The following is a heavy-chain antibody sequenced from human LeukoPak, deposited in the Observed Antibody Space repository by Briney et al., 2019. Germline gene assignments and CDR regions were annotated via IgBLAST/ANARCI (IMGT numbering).Heavy chain of an antibody. CDR3: LRDHYDILTGYYGLYYFDY. V-gene: IGHV3-23*01. Sequence: GGSLRLSCAASGFTFSSYAMSWVRQAPGKGLEWVSAISGSGGSTHYADSVKGRFTISRDNSKNTLYLQMNSLRAEDTAVYYCLRDHYDILTGYYGLYYFDYWGQGTLVTVSS. CDR2: ISGSGGST. CDR1: GFTFSSYA. D-gene: IGHD3-9*01. J-gene: IGHJ4*02.